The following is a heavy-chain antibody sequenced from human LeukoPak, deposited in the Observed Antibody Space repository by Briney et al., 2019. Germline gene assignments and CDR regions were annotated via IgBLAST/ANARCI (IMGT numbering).Heavy chain of an antibody. CDR3: ARGAYSSYYYYYYMDV. CDR1: GFTFSSYA. CDR2: ISYDGSNK. V-gene: IGHV3-30*01. D-gene: IGHD4-11*01. Sequence: GGSLRLSCAASGFTFSSYAMHWVRQAPGKGLEWVAVISYDGSNKYYADSVKGRFTISRDNSKNTLYLQMNSLRVEDTAVYYCARGAYSSYYYYYYMDVWGKGTTVTVSS. J-gene: IGHJ6*03.